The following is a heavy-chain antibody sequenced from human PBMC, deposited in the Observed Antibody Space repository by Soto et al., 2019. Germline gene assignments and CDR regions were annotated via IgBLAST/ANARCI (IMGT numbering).Heavy chain of an antibody. CDR1: GGSISSGGYS. Sequence: SETLSLTCSVSGGSISSGGYSWSWIRQPPGKGLEWIGYIYHSGSTYYNPSLKSRVTISVDRSKNQFSLKLSSVTAADTAVYYCARFSPYDSSGYYYEALDYWGQGTLVTVSS. D-gene: IGHD3-22*01. CDR2: IYHSGST. J-gene: IGHJ4*02. CDR3: ARFSPYDSSGYYYEALDY. V-gene: IGHV4-30-2*01.